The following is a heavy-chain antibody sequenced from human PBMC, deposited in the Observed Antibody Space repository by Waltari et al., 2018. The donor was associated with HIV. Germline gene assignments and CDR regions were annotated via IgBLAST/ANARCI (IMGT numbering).Heavy chain of an antibody. CDR2: IYYSGST. J-gene: IGHJ6*02. CDR1: GGSISSSSYY. Sequence: QLQLQESGPGLVKPSETLSLTCTVSGGSISSSSYYWGWIRQPPGKGLEWIGSIYYSGSTYYNPSLKSRVTISVDTSKNQFSLKLSSVTAADTAVYYCARQTLNPRPPIVLVVYAPHMDVWGQGTTVTVSS. D-gene: IGHD2-8*02. CDR3: ARQTLNPRPPIVLVVYAPHMDV. V-gene: IGHV4-39*01.